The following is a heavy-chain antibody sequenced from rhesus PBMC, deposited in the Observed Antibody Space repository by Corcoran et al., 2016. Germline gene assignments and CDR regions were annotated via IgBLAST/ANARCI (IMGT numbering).Heavy chain of an antibody. CDR3: ARYSGGFDY. V-gene: IGHV4-169*01. Sequence: QLQLQESGPGLVKPSETLSVTCAVSGGSISSSYWSWIRQAPGKGLEWIGYIYGSGSSTNYNPSLKSRVTLSVDTSKNQLSLKLSSVTTADTAVYYCARYSGGFDYWGQGVLVTVSS. J-gene: IGHJ4*01. D-gene: IGHD6-37*01. CDR1: GGSISSSY. CDR2: IYGSGSST.